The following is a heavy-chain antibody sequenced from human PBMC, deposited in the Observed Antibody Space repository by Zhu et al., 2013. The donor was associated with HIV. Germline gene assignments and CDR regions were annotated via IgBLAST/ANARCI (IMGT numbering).Heavy chain of an antibody. V-gene: IGHV1-69*01. J-gene: IGHJ5*02. CDR2: FIPISGTA. CDR1: GGAFSNFV. CDR3: ARVTLSSGSFFVDP. D-gene: IGHD3-10*01. Sequence: QVHLVQSGAEVKKPGSSVKVSCKASGGAFSNFVITWVRQAPGQGLEWLGGFIPISGTAHYSRLFQGRFTATADESTSTAYMELSNLTPDDTAVYYCARVTLSSGSFFVDPWGQGALVTVSS.